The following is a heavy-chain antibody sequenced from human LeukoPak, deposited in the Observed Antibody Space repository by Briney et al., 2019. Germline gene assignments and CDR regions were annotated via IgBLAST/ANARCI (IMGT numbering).Heavy chain of an antibody. CDR3: ARGPYYYDSSGYYALYYFDY. CDR1: GYSFTSYY. J-gene: IGHJ4*02. D-gene: IGHD3-22*01. V-gene: IGHV1-46*01. Sequence: ASVKVSCKASGYSFTSYYMHWVRQAPGQGLEWMGIINPSGGSTSYAQKFQGRVTMTRDMSTSTVYMELSSLRSEDTAVYYCARGPYYYDSSGYYALYYFDYWGQGTLVTVSS. CDR2: INPSGGST.